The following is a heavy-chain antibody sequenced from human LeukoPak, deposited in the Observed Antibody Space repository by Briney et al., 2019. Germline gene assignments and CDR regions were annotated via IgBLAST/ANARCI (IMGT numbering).Heavy chain of an antibody. Sequence: SGPALVKPTQTLTLTCTFSGFSLSTRGMCVSWIRQPPGKALEWLARIEWVDDKHYSTSLKTRLTISKDTSKNQVVLTMTNMDPVDTATYYCARLPFTSSWTTLDYWGQGILVTVSS. J-gene: IGHJ4*02. V-gene: IGHV2-70*11. CDR2: IEWVDDK. CDR1: GFSLSTRGMC. D-gene: IGHD6-13*01. CDR3: ARLPFTSSWTTLDY.